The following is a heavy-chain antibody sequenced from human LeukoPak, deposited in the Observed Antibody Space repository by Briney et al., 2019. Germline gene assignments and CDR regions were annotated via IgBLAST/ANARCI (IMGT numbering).Heavy chain of an antibody. Sequence: ASVKVSCKASGYTFTTYYMHWVRQAPGQGLEWMGIISPNGGSTSYAQKFQGRVTMARDMSTSTVYMELSSLRSEDTAVYYCTRGARRSASGDYFDYWGQGTLVTVSS. D-gene: IGHD6-25*01. CDR2: ISPNGGST. J-gene: IGHJ4*02. V-gene: IGHV1-46*01. CDR1: GYTFTTYY. CDR3: TRGARRSASGDYFDY.